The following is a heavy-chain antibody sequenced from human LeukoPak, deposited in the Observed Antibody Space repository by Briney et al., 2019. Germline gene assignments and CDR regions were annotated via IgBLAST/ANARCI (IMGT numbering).Heavy chain of an antibody. V-gene: IGHV3-23*01. J-gene: IGHJ3*02. CDR3: AKSITAAGTYAFDI. D-gene: IGHD6-13*01. CDR2: IRGNGGTT. Sequence: GGSLRLSCAASGFTFSDYYMDWVRQAPGKGLEWVSAIRGNGGTTDYVDSVRGRFIISRDNSRNTLYLQMNSLRAEDTAVYYCAKSITAAGTYAFDIWGQGTVVTVSS. CDR1: GFTFSDYY.